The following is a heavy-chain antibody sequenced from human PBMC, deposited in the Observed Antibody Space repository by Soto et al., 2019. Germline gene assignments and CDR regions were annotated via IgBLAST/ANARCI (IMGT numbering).Heavy chain of an antibody. CDR2: IFGRGGGI. V-gene: IGHV3-23*01. CDR1: GFTFSVYT. Sequence: PGGSLRLSCEASGFTFSVYTMNWVRQVPGKGLQWVSGIFGRGGGIQYADSVRGRFTISRDNSRNTLYLQMNSLRAEDTAVYYCALRTGLGYSGYDYFDYWGQGTLVTVSS. D-gene: IGHD5-12*01. CDR3: ALRTGLGYSGYDYFDY. J-gene: IGHJ4*02.